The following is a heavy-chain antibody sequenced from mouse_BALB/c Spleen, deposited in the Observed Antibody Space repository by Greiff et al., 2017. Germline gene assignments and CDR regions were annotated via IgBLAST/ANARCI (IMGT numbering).Heavy chain of an antibody. CDR1: GYTFTDYW. Sequence: QVQLQQPGAELVMPGASVKMSCKASGYTFTDYWMHWVKQRPGQGLEWIGAIDTSDSYTSYNQKFKGKATLTVDESSSTAYMQLSSLTSEDSAVYYCARGTTVVAENAMDYWGQGTSVTVSS. CDR3: ARGTTVVAENAMDY. J-gene: IGHJ4*01. D-gene: IGHD1-1*01. CDR2: IDTSDSYT. V-gene: IGHV1-69*01.